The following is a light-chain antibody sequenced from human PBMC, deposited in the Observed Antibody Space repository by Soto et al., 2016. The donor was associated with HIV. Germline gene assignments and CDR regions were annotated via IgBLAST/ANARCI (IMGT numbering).Light chain of an antibody. CDR3: QQANSFPLT. J-gene: IGKJ4*01. CDR2: GAS. CDR1: RSISSS. V-gene: IGKV1-12*01. Sequence: DIQMTQSPSSVSASVGDRVTITCRASRSISSSLTWYQQKPGKAPQLLIYGASTLQSGVPSRFSGGGSGTDFTLTISSLQPEDFATYYCQQANSFPLTFGGGTKVEIK.